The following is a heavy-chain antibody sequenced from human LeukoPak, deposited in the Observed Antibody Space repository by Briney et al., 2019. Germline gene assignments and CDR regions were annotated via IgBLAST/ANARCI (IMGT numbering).Heavy chain of an antibody. CDR2: IIPIFGIA. D-gene: IGHD6-19*01. Sequence: SVKVSCKASGGTFSSYAISWVRQAPGHGLEWMGRIIPIFGIANYAQKFQGRVTITADKSTSTAYMELSSLRSEDTAVYYCARDETGYSSGWYPNYFDYWGQGTLVTVSS. J-gene: IGHJ4*02. CDR1: GGTFSSYA. CDR3: ARDETGYSSGWYPNYFDY. V-gene: IGHV1-69*04.